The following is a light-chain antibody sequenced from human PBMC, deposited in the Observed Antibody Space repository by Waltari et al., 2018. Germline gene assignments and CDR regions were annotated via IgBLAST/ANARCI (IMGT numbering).Light chain of an antibody. CDR3: ATWDDRPTGGWV. V-gene: IGLV1-44*01. J-gene: IGLJ2*01. Sequence: QSVLTQPPSASGTPGPRVTISCSGSQSNVGDNVVYWYHHVPGTAPKVVIYRNDLRPSWGPDRVTASKSGTAASLAISGIQAEDEGEYYCATWDDRPTGGWVVGGGTRVTV. CDR2: RND. CDR1: QSNVGDNV.